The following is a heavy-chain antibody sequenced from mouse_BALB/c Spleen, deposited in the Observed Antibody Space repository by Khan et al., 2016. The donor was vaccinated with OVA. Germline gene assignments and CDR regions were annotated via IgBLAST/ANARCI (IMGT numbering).Heavy chain of an antibody. J-gene: IGHJ4*01. D-gene: IGHD4-1*01. CDR2: ILPGRGYI. CDR1: GYTFSSYW. Sequence: QVQLKQSGAELMKPGASVKISCKATGYTFSSYWIEWVKQRPGHGLEWIGEILPGRGYINYNENFKGKATFTADTSSNIVYMQLNSLTSDDSAVYYCARGAGTTYGMDYWGQGTSVTVSS. V-gene: IGHV1-9*01. CDR3: ARGAGTTYGMDY.